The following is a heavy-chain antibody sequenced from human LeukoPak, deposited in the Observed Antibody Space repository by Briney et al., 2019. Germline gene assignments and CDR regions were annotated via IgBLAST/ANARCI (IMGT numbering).Heavy chain of an antibody. D-gene: IGHD5-18*01. CDR2: IIPIFGTA. J-gene: IGHJ4*02. CDR3: ARELIGILSGYSYNDY. CDR1: GGTFSSYA. Sequence: SVKVSCKASGGTFSSYAISWVRQAPGQGLEWMGRIIPIFGTANYAQKFQGRVTITTDESTSTAYMELSSLRSEDTAVYYCARELIGILSGYSYNDYWGQGTLVTVSS. V-gene: IGHV1-69*05.